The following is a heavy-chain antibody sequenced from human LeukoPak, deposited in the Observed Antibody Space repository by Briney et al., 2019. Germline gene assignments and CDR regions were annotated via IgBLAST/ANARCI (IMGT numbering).Heavy chain of an antibody. Sequence: PGGSLRLSCAASGVTFTSDTMYWVRQAPGKGLEWVSIIGNNGGGIHYADSVRGRFTISRDNSKNTLYLQMTNLRVDDTALYYCAIDPNWETHNWGQGVLVTVSS. D-gene: IGHD7-27*01. J-gene: IGHJ4*02. CDR3: AIDPNWETHN. CDR1: GVTFTSDT. V-gene: IGHV3-23*01. CDR2: IGNNGGGI.